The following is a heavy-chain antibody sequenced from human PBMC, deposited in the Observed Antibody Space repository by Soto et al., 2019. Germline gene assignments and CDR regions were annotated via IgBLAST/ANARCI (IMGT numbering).Heavy chain of an antibody. CDR1: GYTFTSYA. J-gene: IGHJ6*02. CDR3: ARAGGITMVRGVITNYGMDV. V-gene: IGHV1-3*01. Sequence: ASVKVSCKASGYTFTSYAMNWVRQAPGQRLEWMGWINAGNGNTKYSQKFQGRVTITRDTSASTAYMELSSLRSDDTAVYYCARAGGITMVRGVITNYGMDVWGQGTTVTVSS. D-gene: IGHD3-10*01. CDR2: INAGNGNT.